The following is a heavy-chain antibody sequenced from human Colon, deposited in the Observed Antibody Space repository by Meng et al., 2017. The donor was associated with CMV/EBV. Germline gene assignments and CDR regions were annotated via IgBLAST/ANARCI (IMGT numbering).Heavy chain of an antibody. CDR3: ARMALHWYFDL. Sequence: QVQLQEPGPGLVKPSWPLSLTCTVSGDSISGRSYYWGWIRQPPGKGLEWIASIYYTGNDYHNPSLKSRVTISIDTSNNQFSLRLTSVTAADTAVYYCARMALHWYFDLWGRGTLVTVSS. CDR2: IYYTGND. D-gene: IGHD5-24*01. CDR1: GDSISGRSYY. J-gene: IGHJ2*01. V-gene: IGHV4-39*07.